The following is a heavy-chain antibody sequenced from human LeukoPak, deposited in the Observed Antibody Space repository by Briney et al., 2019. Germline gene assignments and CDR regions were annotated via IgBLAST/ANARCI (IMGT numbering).Heavy chain of an antibody. V-gene: IGHV4-39*01. CDR3: ARHPYDPLYDY. D-gene: IGHD3-22*01. CDR1: GGSISSSSYY. CDR2: IYYSGST. Sequence: PSETLSLTCTVSGGSISSSSYYWGWIRRPPGKGLEWIGSIYYSGSTYYNPSLKSRVTISVDTSKNQFSLKLSSVTAADTAVYYCARHPYDPLYDYWGQGTLVTVSS. J-gene: IGHJ4*02.